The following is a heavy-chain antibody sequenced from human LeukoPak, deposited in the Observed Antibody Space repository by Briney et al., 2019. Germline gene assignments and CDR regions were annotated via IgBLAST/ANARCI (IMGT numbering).Heavy chain of an antibody. Sequence: GGSLRLSCAVSGLSVSSNYMTWVRQAPGKGLEWVSSISSSSSYIYYADSVKGRFTISRDNAKNSLYLQMNSLRAEDTAVYYCARDLTIQLSASTGWGQGTLVTVSS. D-gene: IGHD5-18*01. J-gene: IGHJ4*02. CDR1: GLSVSSNY. V-gene: IGHV3-21*01. CDR3: ARDLTIQLSASTG. CDR2: ISSSSSYI.